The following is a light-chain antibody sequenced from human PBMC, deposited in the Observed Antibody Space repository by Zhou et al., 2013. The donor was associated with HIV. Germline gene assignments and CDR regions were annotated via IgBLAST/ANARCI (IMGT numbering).Light chain of an antibody. Sequence: DIQMTQSPSAMSASVGDRVTITCRASQGISNSLAWFQQQPGKVPKRLIYGASSLHSGVPSRFSGGGSGTEFILTISSLQPEDFATYYCQQSYSTSYTFGQGTKLEIK. V-gene: IGKV1-17*03. CDR3: QQSYSTSYT. CDR2: GAS. CDR1: QGISNS. J-gene: IGKJ2*01.